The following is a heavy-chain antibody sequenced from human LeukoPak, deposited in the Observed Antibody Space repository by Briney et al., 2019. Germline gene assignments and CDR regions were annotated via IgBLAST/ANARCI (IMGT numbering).Heavy chain of an antibody. CDR3: ARYFSGYSAYDS. Sequence: PSETLSLTCAVYGGSFSGYYWSWIRQPPGKGLEWIGEINHSGSTNYNPSLKSRVTMSVDKSKNQFSLTLNSVTAADTAVYYCARYFSGYSAYDSWGQGTLVIVSS. J-gene: IGHJ5*02. CDR1: GGSFSGYY. CDR2: INHSGST. D-gene: IGHD5-12*01. V-gene: IGHV4-34*01.